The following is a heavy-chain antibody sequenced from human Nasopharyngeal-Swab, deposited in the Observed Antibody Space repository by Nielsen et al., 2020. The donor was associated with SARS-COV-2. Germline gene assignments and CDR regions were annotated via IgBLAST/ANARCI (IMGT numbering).Heavy chain of an antibody. CDR2: ISYDGSNQ. J-gene: IGHJ3*01. D-gene: IGHD1-1*01. Sequence: GESLKISCVASGFNFHTYALHWVRQAPGKGLEWVAIISYDGSNQFYADSVKGRFTISRDNARNSLYLQMNSLRAEDTAVYYCASPGKQQLFQDYAFDFWGPGTLVTVSS. CDR1: GFNFHTYA. V-gene: IGHV3-30*04. CDR3: ASPGKQQLFQDYAFDF.